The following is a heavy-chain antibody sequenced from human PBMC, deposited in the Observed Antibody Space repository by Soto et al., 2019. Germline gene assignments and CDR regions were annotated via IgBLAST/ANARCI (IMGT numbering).Heavy chain of an antibody. Sequence: ASVKVSCKASGYTFTGYYMHWVRQAPGQGLEWMGWINPNSGGTNYAQKFQGRVTMTRDTSISTAYMELSRLRSDDTAVYYCARGPYDFWSGSADAFDIWGQGTMVTVSS. CDR2: INPNSGGT. V-gene: IGHV1-2*02. D-gene: IGHD3-3*01. CDR3: ARGPYDFWSGSADAFDI. J-gene: IGHJ3*02. CDR1: GYTFTGYY.